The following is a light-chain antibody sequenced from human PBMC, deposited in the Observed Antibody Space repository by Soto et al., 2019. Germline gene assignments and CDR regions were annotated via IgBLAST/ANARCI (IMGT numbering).Light chain of an antibody. V-gene: IGKV3D-20*01. Sequence: EIVLTQSPATLSLSPGERATLSCGASQSVSSSYLAWYQQKPGLAPRLLIYDASSRATGITDRFSGSGSGTDVTLTISRLEPEDFAVYYCQPYGTSPYTFGQGTKLEIK. CDR1: QSVSSSY. CDR2: DAS. J-gene: IGKJ2*01. CDR3: QPYGTSPYT.